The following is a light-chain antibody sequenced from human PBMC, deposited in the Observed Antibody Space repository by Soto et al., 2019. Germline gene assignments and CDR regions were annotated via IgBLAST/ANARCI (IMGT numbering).Light chain of an antibody. CDR1: QSVSSSY. CDR3: QQYGSSPQT. J-gene: IGKJ2*01. V-gene: IGKV3-20*01. Sequence: EIVLTQSPGTLSLSPGERATLSCRASQSVSSSYLAWYQQKPGQAPRLLLYGASSRATGVPDRFSGSGSGTDFTLTISRLEPEDFAVYYCQQYGSSPQTFGQGTQLEIK. CDR2: GAS.